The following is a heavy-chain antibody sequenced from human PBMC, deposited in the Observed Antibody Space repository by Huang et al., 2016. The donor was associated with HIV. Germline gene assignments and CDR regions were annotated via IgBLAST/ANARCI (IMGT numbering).Heavy chain of an antibody. CDR1: GYIFTSYG. CDR2: NNVYNGNI. CDR3: AREYFSTTPVMTPHFFDY. D-gene: IGHD2-21*02. Sequence: QIKLVQSGAEMKNPGASVKVSCKTSGYIFTSYGITWVRQGPGQGFEWLGWNNVYNGNINVAQKFRGRLSITTDTSSNTVHMELRSLRSDDTAVYYCAREYFSTTPVMTPHFFDYWGHGTLVSVSS. J-gene: IGHJ4*01. V-gene: IGHV1-18*04.